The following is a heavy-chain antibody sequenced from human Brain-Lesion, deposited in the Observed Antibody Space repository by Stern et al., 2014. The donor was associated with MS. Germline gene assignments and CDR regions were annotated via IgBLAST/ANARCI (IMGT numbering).Heavy chain of an antibody. CDR2: IFNRGST. CDR3: ARGRVVPGFQYYATDV. V-gene: IGHV4-61*02. Sequence: VQLLESGPGLVKPSQTLSLSCTVSGGSISSGGYYWSWIRQPAGKGLEWIGRIFNRGSTSYNPSLKSRVTISIDTSKNQFSLRLNSMTAADTAVYYCARGRVVPGFQYYATDVWGQGTTVIVSS. D-gene: IGHD2-2*01. CDR1: GGSISSGGYY. J-gene: IGHJ6*02.